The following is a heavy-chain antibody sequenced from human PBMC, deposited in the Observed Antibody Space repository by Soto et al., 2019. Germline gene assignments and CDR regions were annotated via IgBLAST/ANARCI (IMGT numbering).Heavy chain of an antibody. CDR2: INPNSGGT. Sequence: ASVKVSCKASGYTFTGYYMHWVRQAPGQGLEWMGWINPNSGGTNYAQKFQGRVTMTRDTSISTAYMELSRLRSDDTAVYYCASSNDYSRSWSRGFDAWGQGTMVTVSS. D-gene: IGHD6-13*01. J-gene: IGHJ5*02. V-gene: IGHV1-2*02. CDR3: ASSNDYSRSWSRGFDA. CDR1: GYTFTGYY.